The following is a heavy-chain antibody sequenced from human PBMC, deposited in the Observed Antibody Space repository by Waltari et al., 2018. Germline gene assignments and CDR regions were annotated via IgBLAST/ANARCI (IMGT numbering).Heavy chain of an antibody. J-gene: IGHJ4*02. V-gene: IGHV1-8*01. CDR3: ARGLGHIYRGHVPIGDY. Sequence: QVQLVQSGAEVKKPGASVKVSCKASGYTFTSYDINWVRQATGQGLELMGWMNPNSGNTGYEHKFQARVTMTRNTSISTAYMELSSLRSEDTAVYYCARGLGHIYRGHVPIGDYWGQGTLVTVSS. CDR2: MNPNSGNT. D-gene: IGHD2-2*02. CDR1: GYTFTSYD.